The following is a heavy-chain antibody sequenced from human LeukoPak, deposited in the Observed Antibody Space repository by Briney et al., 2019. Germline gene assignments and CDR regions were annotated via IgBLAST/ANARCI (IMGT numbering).Heavy chain of an antibody. CDR2: MNPNSGNT. CDR3: ARGSGSSGWYRQELGY. J-gene: IGHJ4*02. CDR1: GYTFTSYD. V-gene: IGHV1-8*03. Sequence: ASVKVSCKASGYTFTSYDINWVRQAPGQGLEWMGWMNPNSGNTGYAQKFQGRVTITADESTSTAYMELSSLRSEDTAVYYCARGSGSSGWYRQELGYWGQGTLVTVSS. D-gene: IGHD6-19*01.